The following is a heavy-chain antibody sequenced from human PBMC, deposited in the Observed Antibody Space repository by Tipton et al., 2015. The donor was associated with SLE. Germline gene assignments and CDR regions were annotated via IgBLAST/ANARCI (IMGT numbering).Heavy chain of an antibody. CDR3: ARGDLGRLPAKDWFDP. D-gene: IGHD2-21*02. CDR2: INHSGST. J-gene: IGHJ5*02. V-gene: IGHV4-61*01. CDR1: GGSVSSGSYY. Sequence: LRLSCTVSGGSVSSGSYYWSWIRQPPGKGLEWIGEINHSGSTNYNPSLKSRVTISVDTSKNQFSLKLSSVTAADTAVYYCARGDLGRLPAKDWFDPWGQGTLVTVSS.